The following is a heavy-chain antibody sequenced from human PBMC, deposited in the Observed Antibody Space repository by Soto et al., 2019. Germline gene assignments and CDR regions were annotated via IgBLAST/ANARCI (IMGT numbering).Heavy chain of an antibody. D-gene: IGHD3-22*01. Sequence: EVQLVESGGGLVKPGGSLRLSCAASGFTFSSYSMNWVRQAPGKGLEWDSSISSSSSYIYYADSVKGRFTISRDNAKNSLYLQMNSLSAEDTAVYYCSTEKYYYHSGGYYYWGQGTLVTVSS. J-gene: IGHJ4*02. CDR3: STEKYYYHSGGYYY. CDR1: GFTFSSYS. V-gene: IGHV3-21*01. CDR2: ISSSSSYI.